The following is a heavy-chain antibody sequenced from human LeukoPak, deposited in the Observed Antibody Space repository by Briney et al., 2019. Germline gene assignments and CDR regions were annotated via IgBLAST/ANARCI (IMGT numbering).Heavy chain of an antibody. Sequence: GASVKVSCKASGYTFTSYAMHWVRQAPGQRLEWMGWINAGNGNTKYSQKFQGSVTITRDTSASTAYMELSSLRSEDTAVYYCARVSTQYCSGGSCYLGYWGQGTLVTVSS. CDR2: INAGNGNT. CDR1: GYTFTSYA. D-gene: IGHD2-15*01. V-gene: IGHV1-3*01. CDR3: ARVSTQYCSGGSCYLGY. J-gene: IGHJ4*02.